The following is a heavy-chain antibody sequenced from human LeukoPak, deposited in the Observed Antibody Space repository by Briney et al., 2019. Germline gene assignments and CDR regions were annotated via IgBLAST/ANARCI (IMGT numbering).Heavy chain of an antibody. CDR2: SSGSCGST. CDR1: GFTFSSYA. D-gene: IGHD3-10*01. V-gene: IGHV3-23*01. CDR3: AKIRRLITMVRGDFHY. J-gene: IGHJ4*02. Sequence: GWSLRVSCPASGFTFSSYAMSWVRQAPGKGLEWVSGSSGSCGSTYYAHSVKGRFTISRDNSKNTLYLQMNSLRAEDTAVYYCAKIRRLITMVRGDFHYWGQGTLVTVSS.